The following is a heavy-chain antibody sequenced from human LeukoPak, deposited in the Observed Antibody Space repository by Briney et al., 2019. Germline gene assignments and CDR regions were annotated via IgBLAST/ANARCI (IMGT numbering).Heavy chain of an antibody. CDR2: IKQDGSEK. J-gene: IGHJ5*02. D-gene: IGHD3-22*01. CDR3: AREYYDSSGFSWFDP. Sequence: GGSLRLSCAASGFTFSSYWMSWVRQAPGKGLEWVANIKQDGSEKYYVDSVKGRFTISRDNAKNSLYLQMNSLRAEDTAVYYCAREYYDSSGFSWFDPWGQGTLVTVSS. CDR1: GFTFSSYW. V-gene: IGHV3-7*01.